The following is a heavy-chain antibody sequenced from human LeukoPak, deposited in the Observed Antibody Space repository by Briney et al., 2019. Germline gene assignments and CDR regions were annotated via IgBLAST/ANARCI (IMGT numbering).Heavy chain of an antibody. CDR1: GLTFSIYG. Sequence: PGGSLRLSCAASGLTFSIYGMHWVRQAPGKGLEWVAVAYADGDRKYYADSVEGRFIISRDNARRTLDIQMNSLRVEDTALYYCVTGIGYYYAHWDQGTLVTVSS. J-gene: IGHJ4*02. D-gene: IGHD3-22*01. CDR2: AYADGDRK. V-gene: IGHV3-33*01. CDR3: VTGIGYYYAH.